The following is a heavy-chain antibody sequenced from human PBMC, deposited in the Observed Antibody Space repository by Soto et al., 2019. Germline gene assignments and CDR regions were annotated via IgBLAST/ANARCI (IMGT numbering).Heavy chain of an antibody. Sequence: PSETLSLTCTVSGGSISSGGYSWTWIRQHPGKGLEWIGYIYYSGSTYYKPSLKSRVTISVDTSKNQLSLKLSSVTAADTAVYYFAGASTWHPGAFDIWGQGTTVTGSS. CDR3: AGASTWHPGAFDI. J-gene: IGHJ3*02. D-gene: IGHD5-12*01. CDR1: GGSISSGGYS. CDR2: IYYSGST. V-gene: IGHV4-31*03.